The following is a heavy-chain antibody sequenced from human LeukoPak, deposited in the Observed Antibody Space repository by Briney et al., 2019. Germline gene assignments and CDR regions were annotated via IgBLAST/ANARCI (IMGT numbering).Heavy chain of an antibody. CDR2: IHPNRGNT. D-gene: IGHD2-21*02. J-gene: IGHJ4*02. V-gene: IGHV1-2*06. CDR3: AKVTATTFDY. CDR1: GYTFTGYY. Sequence: ASVKVSCKASGYTFTGYYIHWVRQAPGQGLEWMGRIHPNRGNTNYAQEFQGRVTMTRDTSISTAYMELNRLTSDDTAVYYRAKVTATTFDYWGQGTLVTVSS.